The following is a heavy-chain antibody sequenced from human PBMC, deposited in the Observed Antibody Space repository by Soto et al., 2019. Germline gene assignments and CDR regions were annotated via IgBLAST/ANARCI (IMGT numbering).Heavy chain of an antibody. CDR2: ISNSGSTI. V-gene: IGHV3-48*03. CDR3: ARESEDLTSNFDY. Sequence: PGGSLRLSCAASGFTFSSYDMNWVRQAPGRGLEWVSYISNSGSTIYNADSVKGRFTISRDNAKNSLYLEMNSLRAEDTAVYYCARESEDLTSNFDYWGQGTLVTVSS. J-gene: IGHJ4*02. CDR1: GFTFSSYD.